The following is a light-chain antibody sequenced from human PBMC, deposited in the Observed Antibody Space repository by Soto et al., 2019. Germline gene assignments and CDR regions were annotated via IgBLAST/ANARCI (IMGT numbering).Light chain of an antibody. Sequence: DVQMTQSPSTLSASVGDRVTITCLASQRISSWLAWYQQEPGKAPKLLISEASTLEGGVPSRFSGSGSGTEFALTISSLQPDDFASYYCQQYSSYPWTFGQGTKVEI. CDR2: EAS. J-gene: IGKJ1*01. CDR3: QQYSSYPWT. V-gene: IGKV1-5*03. CDR1: QRISSW.